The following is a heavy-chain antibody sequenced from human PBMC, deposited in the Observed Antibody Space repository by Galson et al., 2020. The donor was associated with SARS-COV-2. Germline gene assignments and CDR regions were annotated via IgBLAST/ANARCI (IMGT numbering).Heavy chain of an antibody. CDR3: ARLHYGEYAPEAFDI. V-gene: IGHV4-30-2*01. Sequence: SETLSLTCAVSGTSISSCSYSWNWIRQPPGKGLEWMGYISHSGGTYYNPSLKSRVTISGDRSKNQFSLRLSSVTAADTAVYYCARLHYGEYAPEAFDIWGPGTRVTV. J-gene: IGHJ3*02. D-gene: IGHD4-17*01. CDR2: ISHSGGT. CDR1: GTSISSCSYS.